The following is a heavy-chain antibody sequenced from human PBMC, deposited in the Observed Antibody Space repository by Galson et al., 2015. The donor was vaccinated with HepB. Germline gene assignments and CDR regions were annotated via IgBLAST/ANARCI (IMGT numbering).Heavy chain of an antibody. CDR2: ISAYNGNT. D-gene: IGHD2-2*01. Sequence: QSGAEVKKPGASVKVSCKASGYTFTSYGISWVRQAPGQGLEWMGWISAYNGNTNYAQKLQGRVTMTTNTSTSTAYMELRSLRSDDTAVYYCARDRGDIVVVPAALLMDVWGKGTTVTVSS. J-gene: IGHJ6*03. CDR1: GYTFTSYG. V-gene: IGHV1-18*01. CDR3: ARDRGDIVVVPAALLMDV.